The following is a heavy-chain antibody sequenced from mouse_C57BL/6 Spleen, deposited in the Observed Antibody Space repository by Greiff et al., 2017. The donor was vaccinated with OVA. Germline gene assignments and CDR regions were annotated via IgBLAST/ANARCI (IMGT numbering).Heavy chain of an antibody. CDR3: ARTFYPMDY. V-gene: IGHV5-17*01. CDR1: GFTFSDYG. CDR2: ISSGSSTI. Sequence: EVKLMESGGGLVKPGGSLKLSCAASGFTFSDYGMHWVRQAPEKGLEWVAYISSGSSTIYYADTVKGRFTISRDNAKSTLFLQMTSLRSEDTAMYYCARTFYPMDYWGQGTSVTVSS. J-gene: IGHJ4*01. D-gene: IGHD2-1*01.